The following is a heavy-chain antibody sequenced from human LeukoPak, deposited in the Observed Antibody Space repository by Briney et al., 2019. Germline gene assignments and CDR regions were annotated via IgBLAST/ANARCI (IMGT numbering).Heavy chain of an antibody. CDR1: GFTFSSYW. J-gene: IGHJ4*02. Sequence: PGGSLRLSCAASGFTFSSYWMSWVRQAPGKGLEWVANIKQDGSEKDYVDSVKGRFTISRDNTKNSLYLQMNRLRAEDTAVYYCARDVEGYDFWSGYPPHDYWGQGTLVTVSS. V-gene: IGHV3-7*01. CDR3: ARDVEGYDFWSGYPPHDY. D-gene: IGHD3-3*01. CDR2: IKQDGSEK.